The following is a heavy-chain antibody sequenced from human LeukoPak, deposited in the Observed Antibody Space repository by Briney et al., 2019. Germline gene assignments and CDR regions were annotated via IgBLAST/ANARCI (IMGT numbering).Heavy chain of an antibody. D-gene: IGHD4-17*01. J-gene: IGHJ5*02. CDR2: FDPEDGET. V-gene: IGHV1-24*01. Sequence: ASVKVSCKASGYTFTGYYMHWVRQAPGKGLEWMGGFDPEDGETIYAQKFQGRVTMTEDTSTDTAYMELSSLRSEDTAVYYCAASRTRDYGDYVGLGGDWFDPWGQGTLVTVSS. CDR1: GYTFTGYY. CDR3: AASRTRDYGDYVGLGGDWFDP.